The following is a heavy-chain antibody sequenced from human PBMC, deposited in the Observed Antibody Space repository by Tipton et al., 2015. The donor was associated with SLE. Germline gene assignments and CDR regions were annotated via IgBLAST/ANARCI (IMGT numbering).Heavy chain of an antibody. V-gene: IGHV4-59*08. CDR2: IHHSGSI. D-gene: IGHD6-19*01. Sequence: TLSLTCTISGGSISTYHWSWLRQSPGKGLEWIRYIHHSGSINYNPSLRSQVTMSMDTSQNQFSLKLSSVTAADTAVYYCARHFYNIGWNHFDNWGPGTLVTVSS. J-gene: IGHJ4*02. CDR3: ARHFYNIGWNHFDN. CDR1: GGSISTYH.